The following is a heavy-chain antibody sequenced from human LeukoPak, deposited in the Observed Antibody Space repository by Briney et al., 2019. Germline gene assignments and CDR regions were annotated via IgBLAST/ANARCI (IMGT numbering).Heavy chain of an antibody. J-gene: IGHJ6*02. V-gene: IGHV1-69*13. CDR1: GGTFSSYA. Sequence: GASVKVSCKASGGTFSSYAISWVRQAPGQGLEWMGGIIPIFGTANYAQKFQGRVTITADESTSTAYMELSSLRSEDTAVYYCARAVYGSGSYYASPPYYYYYGMDVWGQGTTVTVSS. D-gene: IGHD3-10*01. CDR3: ARAVYGSGSYYASPPYYYYYGMDV. CDR2: IIPIFGTA.